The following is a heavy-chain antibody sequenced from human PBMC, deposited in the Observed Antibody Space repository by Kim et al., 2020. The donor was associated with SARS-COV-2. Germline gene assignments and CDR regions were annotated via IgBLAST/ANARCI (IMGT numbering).Heavy chain of an antibody. D-gene: IGHD4-17*01. V-gene: IGHV3-11*01. CDR1: GFTFSIYY. CDR2: ISGSTTTT. Sequence: GGSLRLSCEASGFTFSIYYMSWIRQAPGKGLEWVSFISGSTTTTYYADSVRGRFTISRDNAQNSLSLQMNSLRPDDTAIYYCARGWLDDYFHYDMDAWGQGTTVTVSS. J-gene: IGHJ6*02. CDR3: ARGWLDDYFHYDMDA.